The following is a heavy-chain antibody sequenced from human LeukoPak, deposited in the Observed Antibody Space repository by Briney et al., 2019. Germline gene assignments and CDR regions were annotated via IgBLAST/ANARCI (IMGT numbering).Heavy chain of an antibody. J-gene: IGHJ4*02. Sequence: QSGGSLRLSCAASGFAFSSYGMGWVRQAPGKGLEGVSAISNSGGSTYYADSVKGRFTISRDNSKNTLYLQMNSLRAEDTAVYYCARDLEYSNPFDYWGQGTLVTVSS. CDR2: ISNSGGST. D-gene: IGHD6-6*01. V-gene: IGHV3-23*01. CDR1: GFAFSSYG. CDR3: ARDLEYSNPFDY.